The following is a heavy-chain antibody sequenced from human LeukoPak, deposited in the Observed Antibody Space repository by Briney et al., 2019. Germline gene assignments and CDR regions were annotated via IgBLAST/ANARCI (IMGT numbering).Heavy chain of an antibody. V-gene: IGHV3-48*02. CDR2: ISTTSNTI. J-gene: IGHJ4*02. Sequence: GGSLRLSCAASGFTFSSYSMHGVRQAPGKGLEWVSGISTTSNTIYYADSVKGRFTISRDNAKNSLYLQMSGLGDEDTAVYFCARARYSSSWYLDYWGQGTLVTVSS. CDR1: GFTFSSYS. D-gene: IGHD6-13*01. CDR3: ARARYSSSWYLDY.